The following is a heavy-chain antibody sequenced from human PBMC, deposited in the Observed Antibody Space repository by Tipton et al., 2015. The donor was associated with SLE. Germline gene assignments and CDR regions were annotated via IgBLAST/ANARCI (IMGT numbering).Heavy chain of an antibody. CDR1: GYSISSGYY. J-gene: IGHJ4*02. Sequence: TLSLTCAVSGYSISSGYYWGWIRQPPGKGLEWIGSIYHGGNTYYNPSLKSRVSIAVGTSKNQFSLKLSSVTAADTAVYYCARDLSSAYYYADYFDYWGQGTLVTVSS. V-gene: IGHV4-38-2*02. CDR2: IYHGGNT. CDR3: ARDLSSAYYYADYFDY. D-gene: IGHD3-22*01.